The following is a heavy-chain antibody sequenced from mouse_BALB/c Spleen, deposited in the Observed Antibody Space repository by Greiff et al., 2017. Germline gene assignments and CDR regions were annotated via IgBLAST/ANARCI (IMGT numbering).Heavy chain of an antibody. D-gene: IGHD2-1*01. CDR1: GFTFSSYT. J-gene: IGHJ4*01. CDR3: TRDGYGNHPYYAMDY. V-gene: IGHV5-6-4*01. Sequence: EVQVVESGGGLVKPGGSLKLSCAASGFTFSSYTMSWVRQTPEKRLEWVATISSGGSYTYYPDSVKGRFTISRDNAKNTLYLQMSSLKSEDTAMYYCTRDGYGNHPYYAMDYWGQGTSVTVSS. CDR2: ISSGGSYT.